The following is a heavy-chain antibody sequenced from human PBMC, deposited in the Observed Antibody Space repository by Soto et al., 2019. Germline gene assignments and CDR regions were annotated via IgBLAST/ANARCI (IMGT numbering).Heavy chain of an antibody. CDR2: VIPIFGTT. V-gene: IGHV1-69*01. D-gene: IGHD3-10*01. CDR1: GGTFRNYA. J-gene: IGHJ6*02. Sequence: QVQLVQSGAEVKKPGSSVKVSCKASGGTFRNYAFSWVRQAPGQGLEWMGEVIPIFGTTPYAQKFQGRVTITADESTNTAYMELSSLRSEDTAVYYCAREYYGHHQGMDVWGQGTPVTVSS. CDR3: AREYYGHHQGMDV.